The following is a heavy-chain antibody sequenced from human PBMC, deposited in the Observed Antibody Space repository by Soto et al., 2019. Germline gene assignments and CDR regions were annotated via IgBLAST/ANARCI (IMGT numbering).Heavy chain of an antibody. CDR2: ISASGGLK. J-gene: IGHJ5*02. D-gene: IGHD1-26*01. Sequence: EVQLSESGGDLRQPGGSLRLSCAASGFTFTNYAMTWVRQTPGKGLEWVSGISASGGLKYYADSVRGRFTVSRDNSKNILYLQMDNLRAEDTALYYCAREVGAPSRWLDPWGQGTQVTVSS. CDR1: GFTFTNYA. V-gene: IGHV3-23*01. CDR3: AREVGAPSRWLDP.